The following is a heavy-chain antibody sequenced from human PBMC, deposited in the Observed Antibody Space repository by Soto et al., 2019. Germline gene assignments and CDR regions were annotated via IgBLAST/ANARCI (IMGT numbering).Heavy chain of an antibody. Sequence: PGVSLRLSCAASGFTFSSYARHWVRQAPGKGLEWVAVISYDGSNKYYADSVKGRFTISRDNSKNTLYLQMNSLRAEDTAVYYCARDRVITIFGVAYNWFDLWGQGTLVTVYS. CDR2: ISYDGSNK. V-gene: IGHV3-30-3*01. CDR1: GFTFSSYA. J-gene: IGHJ5*02. D-gene: IGHD3-3*01. CDR3: ARDRVITIFGVAYNWFDL.